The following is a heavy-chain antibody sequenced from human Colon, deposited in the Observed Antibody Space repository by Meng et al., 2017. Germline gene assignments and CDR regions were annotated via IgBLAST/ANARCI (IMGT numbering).Heavy chain of an antibody. D-gene: IGHD2-8*02. V-gene: IGHV4-31*03. J-gene: IGHJ4*02. Sequence: VPLQESGPGLVKPSQTLSLTCNVSGLSIGTTGDYWTWIRQRPGKGLEWIGKIFYTGSAHYNPSLKTRAAMSVDRSKNQFSLKLNSVTAADTAVYYCARADCTAGICYQFDNWGQGTLVTVSS. CDR1: GLSIGTTGDY. CDR3: ARADCTAGICYQFDN. CDR2: IFYTGSA.